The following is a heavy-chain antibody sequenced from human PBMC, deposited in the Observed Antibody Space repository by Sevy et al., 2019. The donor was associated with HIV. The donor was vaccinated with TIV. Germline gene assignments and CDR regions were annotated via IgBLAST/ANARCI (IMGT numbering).Heavy chain of an antibody. CDR2: IESKIDGGTI. Sequence: GGSLRLSCAVSGFTFSSAWMSWFRQTPGKRLEWVGRIESKIDGGTIYYAAPVKGRFSISRDDSKNTLFLQMNSLKTEDTAVYYCATDHPPEQPVSDYWGQGTLVTVSS. D-gene: IGHD6-6*01. V-gene: IGHV3-15*04. J-gene: IGHJ4*02. CDR1: GFTFSSAW. CDR3: ATDHPPEQPVSDY.